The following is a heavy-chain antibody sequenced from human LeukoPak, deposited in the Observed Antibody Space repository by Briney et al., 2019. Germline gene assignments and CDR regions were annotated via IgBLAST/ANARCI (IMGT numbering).Heavy chain of an antibody. D-gene: IGHD4-17*01. CDR2: ISKNGDST. Sequence: PGGSLRLSCAASGLTFSSYAMHWIRQAPGKGLEYVSAISKNGDSTFHAISVKGRFTISRDNSKNTLYLQMGSLRPEDMAVYYCARMDYSDQFFQHWGQGSLVTVSS. J-gene: IGHJ1*01. CDR3: ARMDYSDQFFQH. V-gene: IGHV3-64*01. CDR1: GLTFSSYA.